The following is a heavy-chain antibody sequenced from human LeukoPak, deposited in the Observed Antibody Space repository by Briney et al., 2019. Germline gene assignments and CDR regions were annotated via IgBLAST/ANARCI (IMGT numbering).Heavy chain of an antibody. Sequence: SGPTLVNPTQTLTLTCTFSGSSLSTSGMRVSWIRQPPGKALEWLARIDWDDDKYCSTSLKARLTISKATSKNQVVLTMTNMDPVDTATYYCARIRRLYDFWSGYYEWGQGTLVTVSS. D-gene: IGHD3-3*01. J-gene: IGHJ4*02. CDR2: IDWDDDK. CDR3: ARIRRLYDFWSGYYE. V-gene: IGHV2-70*04. CDR1: GSSLSTSGMR.